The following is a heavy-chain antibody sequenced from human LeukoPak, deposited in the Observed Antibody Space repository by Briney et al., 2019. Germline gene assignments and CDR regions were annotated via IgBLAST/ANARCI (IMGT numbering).Heavy chain of an antibody. CDR2: INAGNGNT. CDR1: GYTFTSYA. V-gene: IGHV1-3*01. CDR3: ARGVSTVTTPTYYGMDV. D-gene: IGHD4-17*01. J-gene: IGHJ6*02. Sequence: ASVKVSCKASGYTFTSYAMHWVRQAPGQRREWMGWINAGNGNTKYSQKFQGRVTITRDTSASTAYMELGSLRSEDTAVYYCARGVSTVTTPTYYGMDVWGQGTTVTVSS.